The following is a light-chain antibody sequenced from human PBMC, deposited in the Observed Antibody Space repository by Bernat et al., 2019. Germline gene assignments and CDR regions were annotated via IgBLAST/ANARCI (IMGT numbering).Light chain of an antibody. V-gene: IGLV3-21*03. CDR3: QVWDSSSDHVV. Sequence: SSVLTQPPSVSVAPGKTARITCGGNNIGEKSVNRYQQRPGQAPVLVVHDDSDRPSGIPERFSGSNSGNTATLTISRVEVGDEADYYCQVWDSSSDHVVFGGGTELTVL. CDR2: DDS. CDR1: NIGEKS. J-gene: IGLJ3*02.